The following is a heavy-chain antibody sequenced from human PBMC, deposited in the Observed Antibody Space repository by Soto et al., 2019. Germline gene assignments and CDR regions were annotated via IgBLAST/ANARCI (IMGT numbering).Heavy chain of an antibody. Sequence: RDRTLSNTASARTFSNYAMYLLREAKGKGLEWVAVRSYDGRNKYYADSVKGRFTISRDNSKNTLYLQMNSLRAEDTAVYYCARDYYDSSGYYFHWYWGQGTLVRGSS. D-gene: IGHD3-22*01. V-gene: IGHV3-30*04. CDR3: ARDYYDSSGYYFHWY. CDR1: ARTFSNYA. J-gene: IGHJ4*02. CDR2: RSYDGRNK.